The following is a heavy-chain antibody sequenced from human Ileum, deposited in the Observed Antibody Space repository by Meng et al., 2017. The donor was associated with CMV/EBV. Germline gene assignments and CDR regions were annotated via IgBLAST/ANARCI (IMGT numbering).Heavy chain of an antibody. CDR3: ARQQLWLDN. V-gene: IGHV3-11*01. D-gene: IGHD5-18*01. CDR1: GFTFSGSY. J-gene: IGHJ5*02. Sequence: RLSCAGSGFTFSGSYMTWIRQAPGQGLEWVAYISGSGTTIHYADSVKGRITLSRDNAKNSVFLQMDSLRAEDTALYYCARQQLWLDNWGQGTLVTVSS. CDR2: ISGSGTTI.